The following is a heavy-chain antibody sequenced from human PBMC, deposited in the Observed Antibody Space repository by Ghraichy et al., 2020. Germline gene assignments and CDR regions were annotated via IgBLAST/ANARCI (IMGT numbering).Heavy chain of an antibody. V-gene: IGHV4-39*01. CDR2: IYYSGST. Sequence: SETLSLTCTVSGGSISSSSYYWGWIRQPPGKGLEWIGSIYYSGSTYYNPSLKSRVTISVDTSKNQFSLKLSSVTAADTAVYYCASPIAAADHYYYYGMDVWGQGTTVTVSS. CDR1: GGSISSSSYY. J-gene: IGHJ6*02. D-gene: IGHD6-13*01. CDR3: ASPIAAADHYYYYGMDV.